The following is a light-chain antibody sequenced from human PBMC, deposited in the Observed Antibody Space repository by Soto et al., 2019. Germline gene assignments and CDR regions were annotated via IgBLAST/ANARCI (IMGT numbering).Light chain of an antibody. V-gene: IGKV3-20*01. CDR3: HQYERSPRT. CDR1: QSVSSRN. J-gene: IGKJ1*01. CDR2: GVS. Sequence: EIVLTQSPGTLSLSPGERATLSCRASQSVSSRNLAWYQQKPGQAPRLLIYGVSSRATGIPDRFSGSGSGTDCILTISRLESEDFAVYYCHQYERSPRTFGQGTTVEIK.